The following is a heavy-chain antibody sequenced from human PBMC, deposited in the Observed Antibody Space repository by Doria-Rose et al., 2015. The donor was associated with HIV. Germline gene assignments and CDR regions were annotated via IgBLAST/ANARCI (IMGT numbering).Heavy chain of an antibody. J-gene: IGHJ6*03. CDR1: GFSFESYA. Sequence: VQLVQSGGGLVQPGRSLRLSCVGSGFSFESYAMHWVRLAPGKGLEWVAGISWDSGAKGNADSVEGRFTISRDNAKKSVYLEMRSLRPEDTAFYYCAKAPIIGPKYYFYMDVWGKGTSVTFSS. D-gene: IGHD3-3*01. CDR2: ISWDSGAK. CDR3: AKAPIIGPKYYFYMDV. V-gene: IGHV3-9*01.